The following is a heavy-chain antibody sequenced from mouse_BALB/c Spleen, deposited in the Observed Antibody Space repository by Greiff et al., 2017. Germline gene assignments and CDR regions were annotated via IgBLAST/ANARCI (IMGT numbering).Heavy chain of an antibody. J-gene: IGHJ4*01. CDR1: GFTFSSFG. CDR2: ISSGSSTI. Sequence: EVMLVESGGGLVQPGGSRKLSCAASGFTFSSFGMHWVRQAPEKGLEWVAYISSGSSTIYYADTVKGRFTISRDNPKNTLFLQMTSLRSEDTAMYYCARSDYVGDYYAMDYWGQGTSVTVSS. CDR3: ARSDYVGDYYAMDY. D-gene: IGHD1-1*01. V-gene: IGHV5-17*02.